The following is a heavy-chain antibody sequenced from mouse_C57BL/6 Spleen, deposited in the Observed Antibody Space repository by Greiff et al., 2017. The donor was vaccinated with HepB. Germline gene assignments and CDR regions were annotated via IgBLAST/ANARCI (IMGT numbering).Heavy chain of an antibody. CDR3: AITTVVAEAMDY. J-gene: IGHJ4*01. D-gene: IGHD1-1*01. CDR1: GYTFTSYW. Sequence: QVQLQQPGAELVMPGASVKLSCKASGYTFTSYWMHWVKQRPGQGLEWIGEIDPSDSYTNYNQKFKGKSTLTVDKPSSTAYMQLSSLTSEDSAVYYCAITTVVAEAMDYWGQGTSVTVAA. V-gene: IGHV1-69*01. CDR2: IDPSDSYT.